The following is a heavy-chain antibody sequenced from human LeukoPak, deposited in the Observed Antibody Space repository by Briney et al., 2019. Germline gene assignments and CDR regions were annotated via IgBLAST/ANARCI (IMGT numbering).Heavy chain of an antibody. CDR1: GYSFTSYW. D-gene: IGHD3-22*01. CDR3: ASPSDYYDSSGYYDDAFDI. CDR2: IYPGDSDT. V-gene: IGHV5-51*03. J-gene: IGHJ3*02. Sequence: KPGESLTISCTGSGYSFTSYWIGWGRQMPGKGLEWVGIIYPGDSDTRYSPSFQGQVTISADKSISTAYLQWSSLKASDTAMYYCASPSDYYDSSGYYDDAFDIWGQGTMVTVSS.